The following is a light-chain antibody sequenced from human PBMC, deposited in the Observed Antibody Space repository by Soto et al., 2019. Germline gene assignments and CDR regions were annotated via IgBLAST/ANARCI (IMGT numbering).Light chain of an antibody. Sequence: DIQMTQSPSALSASVGDRVTITCRASQSISKWLAWYQQKPGKAPKLLIYVASILGSGVPSRFSGSGSGAEFTLTVSSLQPDDFATYYCQHYNNYAPWTFGQGTRVDIK. J-gene: IGKJ1*01. CDR3: QHYNNYAPWT. V-gene: IGKV1-5*01. CDR1: QSISKW. CDR2: VAS.